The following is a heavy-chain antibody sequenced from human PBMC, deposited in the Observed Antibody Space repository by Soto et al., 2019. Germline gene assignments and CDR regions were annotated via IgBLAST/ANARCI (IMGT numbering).Heavy chain of an antibody. CDR1: GGTFSSYA. V-gene: IGHV1-69*13. J-gene: IGHJ3*02. CDR3: ASVAYYDILTGRPHDAFDI. CDR2: IIPIFGTA. Sequence: GASVKVSCKASGGTFSSYAISWVRQAPGQGLEWMGGIIPIFGTANYAQKFQGRVTITADESTSTAFMELSSLRSEDTAVYYCASVAYYDILTGRPHDAFDIWGQGTMVTVSS. D-gene: IGHD3-9*01.